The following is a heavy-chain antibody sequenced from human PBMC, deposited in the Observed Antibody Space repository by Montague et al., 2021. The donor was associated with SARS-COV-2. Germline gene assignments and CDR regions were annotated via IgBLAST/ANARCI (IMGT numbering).Heavy chain of an antibody. CDR2: IKSDVSSP. CDR1: GFTFSSYW. V-gene: IGHV3-74*01. Sequence: SLRLSCAASGFTFSSYWMHLVRQAPVKGLVWVSRIKSDVSSPNYXDSXHVRFTISRDNAKNTLYLQMNSLRAEDTAVYYCAREGHYYDSSSYYRSFDYWGQGTLVTVSS. D-gene: IGHD3-22*01. CDR3: AREGHYYDSSSYYRSFDY. J-gene: IGHJ4*02.